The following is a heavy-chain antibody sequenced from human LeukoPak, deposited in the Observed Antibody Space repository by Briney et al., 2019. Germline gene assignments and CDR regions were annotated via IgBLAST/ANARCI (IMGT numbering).Heavy chain of an antibody. J-gene: IGHJ4*02. D-gene: IGHD6-13*01. CDR2: IIPIFGTA. CDR3: AWGRSGQQLDETPTFDY. V-gene: IGHV1-69*13. Sequence: ASVKVSCKASGGTFSSYAISWVRQAPGQGLEWMGGIIPIFGTANYAQKFQGRVTITADESTSTAYMELSSLRSEDTAVYYCAWGRSGQQLDETPTFDYWGQGTLVTVSS. CDR1: GGTFSSYA.